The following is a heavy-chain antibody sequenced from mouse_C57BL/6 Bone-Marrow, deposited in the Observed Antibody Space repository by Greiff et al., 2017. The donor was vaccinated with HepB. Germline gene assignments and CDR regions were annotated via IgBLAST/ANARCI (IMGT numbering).Heavy chain of an antibody. CDR3: TTAPFFAY. CDR2: IDPENGDT. Sequence: EVQLQQSGAELVRPGASVQLSCTASGFNIKDDYMHWVKQRPEQGLEWIGWIDPENGDTEYASKFQGKATITADTSSNTAYLQLSSLTSEDTAVYYCTTAPFFAYWGQGTLVTVSA. V-gene: IGHV14-4*01. J-gene: IGHJ3*01. CDR1: GFNIKDDY.